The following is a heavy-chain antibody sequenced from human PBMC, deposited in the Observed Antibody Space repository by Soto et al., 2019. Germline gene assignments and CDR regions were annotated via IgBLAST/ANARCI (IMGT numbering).Heavy chain of an antibody. J-gene: IGHJ4*02. V-gene: IGHV4-30-4*01. CDR1: GGSVTSGGYY. CDR2: IYFSETT. CDR3: AGDYSNYKFAY. D-gene: IGHD4-4*01. Sequence: SETLSLTCTVSGGSVTSGGYYWTWIRQPPGRDLERIGNIYFSETTYYNPSLESRVTISLDTSKNQISLQLSSVTAADTAVYYCAGDYSNYKFAYWGQGTQVTVSS.